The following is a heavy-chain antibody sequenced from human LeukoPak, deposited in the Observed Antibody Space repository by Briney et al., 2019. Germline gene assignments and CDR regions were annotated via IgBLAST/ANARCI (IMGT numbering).Heavy chain of an antibody. D-gene: IGHD2-2*01. J-gene: IGHJ4*02. CDR3: ARHLRSISSCPNY. V-gene: IGHV5-51*01. CDR1: GYSFSSYW. Sequence: PEESLKISCTGSGYSFSSYWIAWVRQMPGRGLEWMGAIYPGDSRTTYSQSFQGQVTVSVDKSIKTAYLQWNSLTASDTAIYYCARHLRSISSCPNYWGQGTLVTVSS. CDR2: IYPGDSRT.